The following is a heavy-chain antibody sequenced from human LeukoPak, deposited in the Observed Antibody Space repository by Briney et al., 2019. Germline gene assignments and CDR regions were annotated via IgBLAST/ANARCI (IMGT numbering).Heavy chain of an antibody. CDR3: AREAKDSGYDSGIDY. J-gene: IGHJ4*02. Sequence: SVKVSCKASGGTFSSYAISWVRQAPGQGLEWMEGIIPIFGTANYAQKFQGRVTITTDESTSTAYMELSSLRSEDTAVYYCAREAKDSGYDSGIDYWGQGTLVTVSS. CDR1: GGTFSSYA. D-gene: IGHD5-12*01. CDR2: IIPIFGTA. V-gene: IGHV1-69*05.